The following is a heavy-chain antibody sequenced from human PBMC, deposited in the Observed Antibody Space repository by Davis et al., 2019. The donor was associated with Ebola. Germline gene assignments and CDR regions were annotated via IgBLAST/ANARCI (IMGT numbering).Heavy chain of an antibody. CDR2: IRSKANSYAT. CDR1: GFTFSGSA. D-gene: IGHD1-26*01. Sequence: GSLRLSCAASGFTFSGSAMHWVRQASGKGLEWVGRIRSKANSYATAYAASVKGRFTISRDDSKNTAYLQMNSLKTEDTAVYYCTYSGSKGVDYWGQGTLVTVSS. CDR3: TYSGSKGVDY. V-gene: IGHV3-73*01. J-gene: IGHJ4*02.